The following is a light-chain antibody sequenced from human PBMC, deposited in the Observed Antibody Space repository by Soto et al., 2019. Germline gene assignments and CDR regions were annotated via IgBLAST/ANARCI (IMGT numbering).Light chain of an antibody. J-gene: IGKJ2*01. CDR1: QSVSTS. CDR3: QQYSNWPPFT. CDR2: GAS. Sequence: EVVMTQSPATLSVSPGEGATLSCRASQSVSTSLAWYQQKPGQSPRLLIYGASTRATGIPSRCRGTGSGTEFTLTISSRQSEDFAVYYCQQYSNWPPFTFGQGTKLEIK. V-gene: IGKV3-15*01.